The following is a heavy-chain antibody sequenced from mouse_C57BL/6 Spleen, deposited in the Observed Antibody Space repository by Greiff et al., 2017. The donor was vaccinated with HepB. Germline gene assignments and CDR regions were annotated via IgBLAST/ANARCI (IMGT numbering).Heavy chain of an antibody. CDR3: TRWGTTNYFDY. V-gene: IGHV1-15*01. J-gene: IGHJ2*01. CDR1: GYTFTDYE. CDR2: IDPETGGT. D-gene: IGHD1-1*01. Sequence: VQLQQSGAELVRPGASVTLSCKASGYTFTDYEMHWVKQTPVHGLEWIGAIDPETGGTAYNQKFKGKAILTADKSSSTAYMELRSLTSEDSAVYYCTRWGTTNYFDYWGQGTTLTVSS.